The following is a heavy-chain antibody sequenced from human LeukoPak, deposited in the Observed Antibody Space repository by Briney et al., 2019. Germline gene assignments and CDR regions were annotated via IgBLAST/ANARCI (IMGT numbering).Heavy chain of an antibody. J-gene: IGHJ1*01. Sequence: SETLSLTCTVSGGSISSGGYYWSWIRQPPGKELEWIGYIYYSGSTNYSPSLKSRVTISVDTSKNQFSLKLSSVTAADTAVYYCASGEWIVGYFQHWGQGTLVTVSS. CDR1: GGSISSGGYY. CDR3: ASGEWIVGYFQH. D-gene: IGHD2-15*01. V-gene: IGHV4-61*08. CDR2: IYYSGST.